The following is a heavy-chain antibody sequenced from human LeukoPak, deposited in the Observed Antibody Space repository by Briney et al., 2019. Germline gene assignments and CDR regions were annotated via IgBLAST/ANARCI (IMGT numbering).Heavy chain of an antibody. CDR3: ARTKEMATISYFDS. V-gene: IGHV3-48*03. CDR2: IDSSGSSI. Sequence: GGSLRLSCAASGFTFSSYEMNWVRQAPGKGLEWVSYIDSSGSSIHYADSVKGRFTISRDNAKNSLYLQMNSLRAEDTAVYHCARTKEMATISYFDSWGQGTLVTVSS. J-gene: IGHJ4*02. CDR1: GFTFSSYE. D-gene: IGHD5-24*01.